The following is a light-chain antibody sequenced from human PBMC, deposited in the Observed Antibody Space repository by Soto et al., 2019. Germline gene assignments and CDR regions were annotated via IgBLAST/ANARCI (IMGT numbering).Light chain of an antibody. V-gene: IGLV2-14*03. J-gene: IGLJ7*01. CDR1: SSDVGGYNF. CDR3: SSYTSSSAPV. Sequence: QSALTQPASVSGSPGQSITISCTGTSSDVGGYNFVSWYQHHPGKAPKLMISDVTNRPSGVSNRFSGSKSGNTASLTISGLQAADEADYYCSSYTSSSAPVFGGGTQLTVL. CDR2: DVT.